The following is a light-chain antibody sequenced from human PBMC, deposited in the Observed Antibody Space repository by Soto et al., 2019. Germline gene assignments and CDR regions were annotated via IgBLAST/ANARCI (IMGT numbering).Light chain of an antibody. CDR2: GAS. CDR3: QHYNDWPYT. V-gene: IGKV3-15*01. CDR1: QSVSNA. Sequence: EIVLTQSPGTLSSSPGERATLSCRASQSVSNALAWYQQKPGQAPRLLIYGASTRATGIPARFSGTGSGTEFTLTISSLQSEDFAVYFCQHYNDWPYTFGQGTKVDIK. J-gene: IGKJ2*01.